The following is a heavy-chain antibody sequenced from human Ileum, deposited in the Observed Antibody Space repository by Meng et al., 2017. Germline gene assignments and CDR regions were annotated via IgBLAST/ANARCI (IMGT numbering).Heavy chain of an antibody. J-gene: IGHJ6*02. CDR1: GGSISGYY. V-gene: IGHV4-34*01. CDR2: INHSGST. Sequence: SETLSLTCAVYGGSISGYYWSWIRQPPGKGLEWIGEINHSGSTNYNPSLKSRVTISVDTSKNQFSLKLSSVTAADTAVYYCARDSNYYYGMDVWGQGTTVTVSS. D-gene: IGHD2/OR15-2a*01. CDR3: ARDSNYYYGMDV.